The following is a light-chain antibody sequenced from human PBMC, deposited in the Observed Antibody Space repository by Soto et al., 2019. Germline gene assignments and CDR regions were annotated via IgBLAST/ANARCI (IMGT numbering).Light chain of an antibody. Sequence: QSALTQPPSASGSPGQSVTISCTGTSSDVGGYNYVSWYQQHPGKAPKLMIYEVSKRPSGVPARFSGSKSGNTASLTVAGRQDEDEADYYCSSYAGRTNVVFGGGTKLTVL. CDR1: SSDVGGYNY. V-gene: IGLV2-8*01. CDR2: EVS. J-gene: IGLJ3*02. CDR3: SSYAGRTNVV.